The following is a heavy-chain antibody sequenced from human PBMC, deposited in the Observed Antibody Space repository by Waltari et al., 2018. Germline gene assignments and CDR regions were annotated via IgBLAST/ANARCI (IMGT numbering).Heavy chain of an antibody. Sequence: EVQLLESGGGLVQPGGSLRLSCAASGFTFSSYAMRWVRQAPGKGLGWVSRICGSGAAIDYADSVKGRFTISRDNSKNTLYLQRISLRAEDTAVYYCAEAGLYVRDYYYDYSMGVWGQGTTVTVSS. CDR2: ICGSGAAI. J-gene: IGHJ6*02. D-gene: IGHD3-16*01. V-gene: IGHV3-23*01. CDR1: GFTFSSYA. CDR3: AEAGLYVRDYYYDYSMGV.